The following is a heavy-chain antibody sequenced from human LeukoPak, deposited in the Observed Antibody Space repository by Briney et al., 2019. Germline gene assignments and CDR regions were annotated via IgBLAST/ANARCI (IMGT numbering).Heavy chain of an antibody. V-gene: IGHV5-51*01. J-gene: IGHJ4*02. CDR2: IYPGDSES. CDR1: GYSFTSYW. D-gene: IGHD1-26*01. Sequence: GESLKISCKGSGYSFTSYWIAWVGQMPGKGLEWMGIIYPGDSESRYSPSFQGQVTISADKSISTAYLQWSSLKASDTAMYYCARLAQSGSYFDYWGQGTLVTVSS. CDR3: ARLAQSGSYFDY.